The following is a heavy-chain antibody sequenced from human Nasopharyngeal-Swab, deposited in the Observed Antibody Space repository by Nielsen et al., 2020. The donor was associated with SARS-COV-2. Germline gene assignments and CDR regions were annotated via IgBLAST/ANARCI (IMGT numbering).Heavy chain of an antibody. D-gene: IGHD4-17*01. Sequence: GESLKISCVASGFTFSSYGMNWVRQAPGKGLEWVSSISSSSTYIYYADSVKGRFTISRDNAQNSLYLQMSSLRAEDTAVYYCARMGPPLATVTTGDYWGQGTLGTVSS. CDR1: GFTFSSYG. CDR3: ARMGPPLATVTTGDY. V-gene: IGHV3-21*01. J-gene: IGHJ4*02. CDR2: ISSSSTYI.